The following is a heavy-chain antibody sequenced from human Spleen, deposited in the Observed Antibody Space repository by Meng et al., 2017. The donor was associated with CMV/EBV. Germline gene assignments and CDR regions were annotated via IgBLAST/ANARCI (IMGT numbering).Heavy chain of an antibody. CDR3: ARGGVVVPAAVWFDP. CDR1: GYSFSSYW. Sequence: GGSLRLSCKGSGYSFSSYWIGWVRQMPGKGLEWMGIIYPDDSDSRYSPSFQGQGTISADKSISTAYLQWTSVKASDTAMYYCARGGVVVPAAVWFDPWGQETRVTVSS. J-gene: IGHJ5*02. CDR2: IYPDDSDS. V-gene: IGHV5-51*01. D-gene: IGHD2-21*01.